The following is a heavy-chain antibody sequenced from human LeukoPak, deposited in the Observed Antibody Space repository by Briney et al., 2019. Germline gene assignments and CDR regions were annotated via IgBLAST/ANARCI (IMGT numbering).Heavy chain of an antibody. CDR3: ARGDLVRGAIGFDI. V-gene: IGHV4-39*07. D-gene: IGHD3-10*02. Sequence: SETLSLTCTVSGGSISSSSYYWGWIRQPPGKGLEWSGSIYYSGSTYYNPSLKSRVTISVDTSKNQFSLKLSSVTAADTAVYYCARGDLVRGAIGFDIWGQGTMVTVSS. CDR1: GGSISSSSYY. CDR2: IYYSGST. J-gene: IGHJ3*02.